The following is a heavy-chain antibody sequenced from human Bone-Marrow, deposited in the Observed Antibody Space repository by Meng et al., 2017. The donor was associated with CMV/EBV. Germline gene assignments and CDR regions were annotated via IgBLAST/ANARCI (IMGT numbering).Heavy chain of an antibody. CDR3: GVGMTTVFY. Sequence: ASVKVSCKASGYTFTGYYMHWVRQAPGQGLEWMGWINPNSGGTNYAQKFQGRVTMTRDTCISTAYMELSRLRSYDTAVYYWGVGMTTVFYWGQGNLVNVAS. J-gene: IGHJ4*02. V-gene: IGHV1-2*02. CDR1: GYTFTGYY. CDR2: INPNSGGT. D-gene: IGHD4-17*01.